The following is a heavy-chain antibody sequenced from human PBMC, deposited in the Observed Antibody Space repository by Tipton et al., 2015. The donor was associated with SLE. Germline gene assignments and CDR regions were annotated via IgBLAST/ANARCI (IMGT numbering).Heavy chain of an antibody. CDR2: ISSISRYM. CDR1: GGSFSGYY. Sequence: GSLRLSCAVYGGSFSGYYCSWIRQPPGKGLEWVSSISSISRYMYYADSVKGRFTISRDNAKNLLSLQMNSLRAEDTAVYYCARGGYSGSYWDAFDIWGQGTMVTVSS. CDR3: ARGGYSGSYWDAFDI. D-gene: IGHD1-26*01. V-gene: IGHV3-11*06. J-gene: IGHJ3*02.